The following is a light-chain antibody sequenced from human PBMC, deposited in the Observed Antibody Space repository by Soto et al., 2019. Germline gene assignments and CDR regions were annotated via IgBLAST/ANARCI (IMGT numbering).Light chain of an antibody. Sequence: EILMTQSPVTLSVSPGERATLSCRASQSVSSNLAWYQQKPGQAPRVLIYGASTRATGIPARFSGSGSGTEFTLTISSLQSEDLAVYYCQQYNNWLTFGGGTKVEIK. V-gene: IGKV3-15*01. CDR2: GAS. CDR3: QQYNNWLT. J-gene: IGKJ4*01. CDR1: QSVSSN.